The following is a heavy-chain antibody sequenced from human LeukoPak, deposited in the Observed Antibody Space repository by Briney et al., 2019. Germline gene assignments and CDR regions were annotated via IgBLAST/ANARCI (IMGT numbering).Heavy chain of an antibody. J-gene: IGHJ3*02. CDR3: ARFDIVGSMFAFDI. CDR2: IYYSGST. Sequence: SETLSLTCTVSGGSISSYYWSWIRQPPGKGLEWIGYIYYSGSTNYNPSLKSRVTISVDTSKNQFSLKLSSVTAADTAVYYCARFDIVGSMFAFDIWGQGTMVTVSS. CDR1: GGSISSYY. V-gene: IGHV4-59*01. D-gene: IGHD1-26*01.